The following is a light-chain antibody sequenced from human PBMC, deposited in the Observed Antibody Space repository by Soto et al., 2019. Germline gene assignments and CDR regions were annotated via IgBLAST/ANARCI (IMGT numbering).Light chain of an antibody. CDR2: EVT. J-gene: IGLJ2*01. CDR1: SSDVGGYKY. CDR3: SSYTTSSTLV. Sequence: QSALTQPASVSGSPGQSITISCTGTSSDVGGYKYVSWYQQHPGKAPKLMIYEVTNRPSGASNRFSGSKSGNTASLTISGLQAEDEADYYCSSYTTSSTLVFGGGTKLTX. V-gene: IGLV2-14*01.